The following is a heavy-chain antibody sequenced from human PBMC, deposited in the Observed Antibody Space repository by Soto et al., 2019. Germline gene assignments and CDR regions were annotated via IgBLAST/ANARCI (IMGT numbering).Heavy chain of an antibody. CDR2: IYPGDSDT. V-gene: IGHV5-51*01. D-gene: IGHD3-16*01. Sequence: PGESLKISCKAIGYTFTNYWIGWVRQTPGKGLEWMGIIYPGDSDTRYSPSFKGQVTISADESITTAYLQWSSLKASDTAIYYCARSQFDYLWGTSGYFDSWGQGTLVTVSS. CDR3: ARSQFDYLWGTSGYFDS. J-gene: IGHJ4*02. CDR1: GYTFTNYW.